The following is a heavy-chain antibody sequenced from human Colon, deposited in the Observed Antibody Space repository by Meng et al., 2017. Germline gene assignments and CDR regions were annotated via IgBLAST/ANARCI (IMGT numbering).Heavy chain of an antibody. CDR2: IKSKTNRGTT. CDR3: TTRHYYDNKYYFDY. CDR1: GFTFSNAW. J-gene: IGHJ4*02. V-gene: IGHV3-15*01. D-gene: IGHD3-22*01. Sequence: GESLKISCAASGFTFSNAWMSWVRQAPGKGLEWVGRIKSKTNRGTTDYAAPVKGIFTISSDDSKNTLYQQMNSQNTEDTTGYYCTTRHYYDNKYYFDYWGQGTLVTVSS.